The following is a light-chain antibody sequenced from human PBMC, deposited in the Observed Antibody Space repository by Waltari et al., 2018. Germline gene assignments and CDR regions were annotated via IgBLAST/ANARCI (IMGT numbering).Light chain of an antibody. Sequence: VLTQSPATLSVSPGERATLACRASQSVSTNLAWYQQRPGQPPRLLIYDSSKRATGIPARFSGSGSGTAFTLAIDSLEPEDFAVYYWQQRTNWWTFGQGTKVDIK. CDR1: QSVSTN. V-gene: IGKV3-11*01. J-gene: IGKJ1*01. CDR3: QQRTNWWT. CDR2: DSS.